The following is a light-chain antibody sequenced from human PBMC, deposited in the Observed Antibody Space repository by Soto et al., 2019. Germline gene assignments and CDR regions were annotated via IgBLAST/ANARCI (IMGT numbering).Light chain of an antibody. CDR1: QSISGY. Sequence: DIQMTQSPSSVSASVGDRVTITCRASQSISGYLNWYQQKPGKAPRFLIYDASTLQSGVPARFSGGGSGTDFTLTISTLQPEDFATYYCQQSYSTPGTFGQGTKLEIK. CDR2: DAS. V-gene: IGKV1-39*01. J-gene: IGKJ2*01. CDR3: QQSYSTPGT.